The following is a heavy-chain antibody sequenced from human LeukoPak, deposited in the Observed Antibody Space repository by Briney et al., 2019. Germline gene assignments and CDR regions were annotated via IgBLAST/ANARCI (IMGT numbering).Heavy chain of an antibody. V-gene: IGHV3-30*02. J-gene: IGHJ5*02. CDR1: GFIFSNYG. D-gene: IGHD6-19*01. Sequence: GGSLRLSCAASGFIFSNYGMHWVRQAPGKGLEWVAFIRYDESNKFYADSVKGQFTISRDNSKNILFLQMNSLRAEDTAVYYCATMQWLEGVDWFDPWGQGTLVTVSS. CDR3: ATMQWLEGVDWFDP. CDR2: IRYDESNK.